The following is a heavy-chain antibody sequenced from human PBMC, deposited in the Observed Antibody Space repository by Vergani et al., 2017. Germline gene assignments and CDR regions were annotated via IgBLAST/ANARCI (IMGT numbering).Heavy chain of an antibody. CDR1: GFTFSSYD. V-gene: IGHV3-13*01. CDR3: TKGSRGYTGYFFDY. CDR2: IGTAGDT. D-gene: IGHD5-12*01. J-gene: IGHJ4*02. Sequence: EVQLVESGGGLVQPGGSLRLSCAASGFTFSSYDMHWVRQATGKGLEWFSAIGTAGDTYYPGSVKGRFTISRENAKNTLHLQMNSLRADDTAVYYCTKGSRGYTGYFFDYWGQGTLATVSS.